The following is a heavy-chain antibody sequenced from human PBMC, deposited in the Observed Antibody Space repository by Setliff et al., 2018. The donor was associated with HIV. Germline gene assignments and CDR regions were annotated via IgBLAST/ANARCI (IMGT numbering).Heavy chain of an antibody. Sequence: KPSETLSLTCAVSGASINSNNWWSWVRQPPGKGLEWIGEIYHSGSTNSNPSLRSRVTISVDKSKNQLSLKLSSVTAADTAVYYCARQGYYYDNSGYFTIWGQGTLVTVSS. CDR3: ARQGYYYDNSGYFTI. CDR2: IYHSGST. J-gene: IGHJ4*02. D-gene: IGHD3-22*01. CDR1: GASINSNNW. V-gene: IGHV4-4*02.